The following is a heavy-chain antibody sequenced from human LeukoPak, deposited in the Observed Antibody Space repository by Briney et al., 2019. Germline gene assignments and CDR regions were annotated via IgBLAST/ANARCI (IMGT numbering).Heavy chain of an antibody. Sequence: SETLSLTCAVYGGSFSGYYWSWIRQPPGKGLEWIGEINHSGSTNYNPSLKSRVAISVDMSKNQFSLKLSSVTAADTAVYYCARASEMATIPFDYWGQGTLVTVSS. CDR3: ARASEMATIPFDY. CDR1: GGSFSGYY. V-gene: IGHV4-34*01. D-gene: IGHD5-24*01. CDR2: INHSGST. J-gene: IGHJ4*02.